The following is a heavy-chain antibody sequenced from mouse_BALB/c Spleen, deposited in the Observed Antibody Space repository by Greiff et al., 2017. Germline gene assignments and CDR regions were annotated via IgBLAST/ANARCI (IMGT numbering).Heavy chain of an antibody. Sequence: EVKLVESGSGLVKPSQSLSLTCTVTGYSITSDYAWNWIRQFPGNKLEWMGYISYSGSTSYNPSLKSRISITRDTSKNQFFLQLNSVTTEDTATYYCARLRGNYERWGQGTTLTVSS. CDR3: ARLRGNYER. CDR2: ISYSGST. J-gene: IGHJ2*01. CDR1: GYSITSDYA. D-gene: IGHD2-1*01. V-gene: IGHV3-2*02.